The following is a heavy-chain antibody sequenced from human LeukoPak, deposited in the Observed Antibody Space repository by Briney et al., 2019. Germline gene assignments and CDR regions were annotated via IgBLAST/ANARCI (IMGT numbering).Heavy chain of an antibody. J-gene: IGHJ4*02. CDR3: AREGSMTARPFVSIDY. Sequence: SETLSLTCTVSGGSISTYYWSWIRQPAGKGLEWIGRIHASGNTDYNPSLKSRVTMSVDTSKNQFSLKLSSVTAADTAVYYCAREGSMTARPFVSIDYWGQGTLVTISS. V-gene: IGHV4-4*07. CDR1: GGSISTYY. D-gene: IGHD6-6*01. CDR2: IHASGNT.